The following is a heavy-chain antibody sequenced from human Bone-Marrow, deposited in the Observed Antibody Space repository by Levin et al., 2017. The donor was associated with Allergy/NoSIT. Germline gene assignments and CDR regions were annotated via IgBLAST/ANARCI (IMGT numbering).Heavy chain of an antibody. J-gene: IGHJ3*02. Sequence: GESLKISCAASRFTDISNYMTWVRQAPGKGLEWVSIIYSDDDAFYADSVKGRFTISRDNSKNTLYLQMNNLRVEDTAVYYCARAYCGADCYSFAFDIWGQGTRVTVSS. V-gene: IGHV3-66*01. CDR1: RFTDISNY. D-gene: IGHD2-21*02. CDR3: ARAYCGADCYSFAFDI. CDR2: IYSDDDA.